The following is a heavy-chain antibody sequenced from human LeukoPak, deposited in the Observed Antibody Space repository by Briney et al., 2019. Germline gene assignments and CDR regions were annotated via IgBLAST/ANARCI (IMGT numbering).Heavy chain of an antibody. J-gene: IGHJ4*02. CDR2: ISYDGSNK. Sequence: GGSLRLSCAASGFTFSSYGMHWVRQAPGKGLEWVAVISYDGSNKYHADSVKGRFTISRDNSKNTLYLHMNSLRAEDTAVYYCANGRGAGSGWYGNYFDYWGQGTLVTVSS. CDR3: ANGRGAGSGWYGNYFDY. D-gene: IGHD6-19*01. CDR1: GFTFSSYG. V-gene: IGHV3-30*18.